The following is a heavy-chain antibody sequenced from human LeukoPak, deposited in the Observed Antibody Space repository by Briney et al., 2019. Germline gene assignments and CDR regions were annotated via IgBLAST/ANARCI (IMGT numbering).Heavy chain of an antibody. CDR1: GFTFSSYG. D-gene: IGHD3-3*01. CDR3: AKGPETYYDFWSGYRGSDY. V-gene: IGHV3-30*02. J-gene: IGHJ4*02. CDR2: IRYDGSNK. Sequence: GGSLRLSCAASGFTFSSYGMHWVRQAPGKGLEWVAFIRYDGSNKYYADSVKGRFTISRDNSKNTQYLQMNSLRAEDTAVYYCAKGPETYYDFWSGYRGSDYWGQGTLVTVSS.